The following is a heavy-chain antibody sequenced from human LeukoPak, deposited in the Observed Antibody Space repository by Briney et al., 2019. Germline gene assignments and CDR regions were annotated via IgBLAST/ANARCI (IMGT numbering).Heavy chain of an antibody. CDR3: VRDRTTNTYDS. J-gene: IGHJ4*02. Sequence: GGSLRLSCAASGFTFNNYEMNWVRQAPGEGLEWISYISSRGGTIHYADSVKGRFTISRDNTKNSLYLQMNSLRAEDTAVYYCVRDRTTNTYDSWGQGTLVTVSS. CDR2: ISSRGGTI. D-gene: IGHD1-14*01. CDR1: GFTFNNYE. V-gene: IGHV3-48*03.